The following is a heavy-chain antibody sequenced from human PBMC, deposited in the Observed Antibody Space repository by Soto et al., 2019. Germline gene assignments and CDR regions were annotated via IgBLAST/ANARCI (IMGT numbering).Heavy chain of an antibody. CDR2: ISGYNGNT. D-gene: IGHD2-21*01. Sequence: PSVKVSCKASGYTFSGYSITWVRQAPGQGLEWMGRISGYNGNTNYARTLRGRLTLTTGTSTSTAYMELRSLTSDDTAVYYCARDVFCGGAPACPDMDVWGQGTTVTVSS. CDR3: ARDVFCGGAPACPDMDV. V-gene: IGHV1-18*04. J-gene: IGHJ6*02. CDR1: GYTFSGYS.